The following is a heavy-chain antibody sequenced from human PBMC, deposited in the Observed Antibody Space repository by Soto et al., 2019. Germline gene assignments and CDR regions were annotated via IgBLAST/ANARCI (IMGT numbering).Heavy chain of an antibody. CDR2: IYYSGST. V-gene: IGHV4-59*01. Sequence: SETLSLTCTVSGGSISSYYWSWIRQPPGKGLEWIGYIYYSGSTNYNPSLKSRVTISVDTSKNQFSLKLSSVTAADTAVYYCARAKGRGYSYGFYYYYYGMDVWGQGTTVTVSS. CDR1: GGSISSYY. D-gene: IGHD5-18*01. J-gene: IGHJ6*02. CDR3: ARAKGRGYSYGFYYYYYGMDV.